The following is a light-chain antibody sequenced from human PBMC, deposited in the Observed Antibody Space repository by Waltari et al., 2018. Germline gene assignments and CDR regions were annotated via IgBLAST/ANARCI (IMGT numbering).Light chain of an antibody. J-gene: IGKJ1*01. CDR2: DAS. V-gene: IGKV3-11*01. Sequence: ELVLTPSPATLSLSPGERATLSCRASQSVTTYLDWHQHKPGQAPRVLIYDASTRATGIPGRFSGSGSGTDFTLTISSLEPXDFAVYYCHQRSSWPWTFGQGTKVEI. CDR1: QSVTTY. CDR3: HQRSSWPWT.